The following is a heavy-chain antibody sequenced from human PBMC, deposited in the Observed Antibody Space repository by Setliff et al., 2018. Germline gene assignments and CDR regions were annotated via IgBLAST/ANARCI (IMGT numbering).Heavy chain of an antibody. CDR1: GYSISSGYY. CDR3: ARRIRYYNFWSGYYDY. CDR2: IYHSGST. J-gene: IGHJ4*02. V-gene: IGHV4-38-2*01. D-gene: IGHD3-3*01. Sequence: SETLSLTCAVSGYSISSGYYWGWIRQPPGKGLEWIGSIYHSGSTYYNPSLKSRVTISVDTSKNQFSLQLSSVTAADTAVYYCARRIRYYNFWSGYYDYWGQGTLVTVSS.